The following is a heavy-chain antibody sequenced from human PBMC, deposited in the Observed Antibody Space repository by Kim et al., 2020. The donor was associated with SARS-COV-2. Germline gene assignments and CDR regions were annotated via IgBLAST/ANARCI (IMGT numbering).Heavy chain of an antibody. D-gene: IGHD3-3*01. V-gene: IGHV6-1*01. J-gene: IGHJ4*02. CDR3: ARGGITIFGVVEY. Sequence: YAVSVKSRITINPDTSKTQFSLQLNSVTPEDTAVYYCARGGITIFGVVEYWGQGPLVTVSA.